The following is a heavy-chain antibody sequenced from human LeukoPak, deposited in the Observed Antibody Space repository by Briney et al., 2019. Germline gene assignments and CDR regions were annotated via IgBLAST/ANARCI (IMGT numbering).Heavy chain of an antibody. CDR1: GGSISSYY. CDR2: IYYSGST. D-gene: IGHD5-24*01. Sequence: SETLSLTCTVSGGSISSYYWSWIRQPPGKGLEWIGYIYYSGSTNYNPSLKSRVTISVDTSKNQFSLKLSSMTAADTAVYYCARGGPQYYFDYWGQGTLVTVSS. V-gene: IGHV4-59*01. CDR3: ARGGPQYYFDY. J-gene: IGHJ4*02.